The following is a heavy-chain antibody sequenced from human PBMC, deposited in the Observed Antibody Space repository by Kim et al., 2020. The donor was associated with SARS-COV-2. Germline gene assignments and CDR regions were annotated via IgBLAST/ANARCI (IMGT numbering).Heavy chain of an antibody. D-gene: IGHD3-3*01. J-gene: IGHJ6*02. Sequence: GGSLRLSCAASGFAFSSYEMNWVRQAPGKGLEWVSDITNSGSNRYYAASVKGRFTISRDNAKNSLYLQMNTLRAEDTGVYYCARAIVKFGLWSDYTRGDMYVCGQGTTVTVSS. CDR1: GFAFSSYE. CDR2: ITNSGSNR. V-gene: IGHV3-48*03. CDR3: ARAIVKFGLWSDYTRGDMYV.